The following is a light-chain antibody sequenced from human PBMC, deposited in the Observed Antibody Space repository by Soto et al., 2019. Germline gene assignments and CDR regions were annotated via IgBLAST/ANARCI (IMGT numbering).Light chain of an antibody. CDR3: LQTDSVPYT. V-gene: IGKV1-39*01. J-gene: IGKJ2*01. CDR2: FAS. Sequence: DIQMTQSPSSLSASVGDRVTLTCRASQSISSYLNWYQLKPGRPPKLLIYFASSLQAGVPSRFSGAGSETDFPLTITDIQPADFTSYFCLQTDSVPYTFGQGT. CDR1: QSISSY.